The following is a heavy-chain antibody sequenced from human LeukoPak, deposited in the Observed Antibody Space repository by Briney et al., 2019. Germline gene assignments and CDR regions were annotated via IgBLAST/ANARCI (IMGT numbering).Heavy chain of an antibody. CDR3: ARGSANYGDYTRGYYYYMDV. J-gene: IGHJ6*03. D-gene: IGHD4-17*01. Sequence: SETLSLTCAVYGGSFSAYYWSCIPDPPGKGLEWIGEINHSGSTNYSPSLKRRVTISVYTSKNQFSLRLSSVTAADTAVYYCARGSANYGDYTRGYYYYMDVWGKGTTVTVSS. V-gene: IGHV4-34*01. CDR1: GGSFSAYY. CDR2: INHSGST.